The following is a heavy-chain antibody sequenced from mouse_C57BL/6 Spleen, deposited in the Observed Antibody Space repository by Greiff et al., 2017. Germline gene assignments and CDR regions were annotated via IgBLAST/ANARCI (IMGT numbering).Heavy chain of an antibody. CDR2: INPNYGTT. CDR1: GYSFTDYN. V-gene: IGHV1-39*01. D-gene: IGHD1-1*01. Sequence: VHVKQSGPELVKPGASVKISCKASGYSFTDYNMNWVKQSNGKSLEWIGVINPNYGTTSYNQKFKGKATLTVDQSSSTAYMQLNSLTSEDSAVYYCATTVVAVSDYWGQGTTLTVSS. CDR3: ATTVVAVSDY. J-gene: IGHJ2*01.